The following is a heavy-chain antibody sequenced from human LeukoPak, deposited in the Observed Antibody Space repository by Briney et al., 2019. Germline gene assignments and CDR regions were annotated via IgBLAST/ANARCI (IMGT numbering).Heavy chain of an antibody. J-gene: IGHJ4*02. D-gene: IGHD3-3*01. CDR1: GFSFGSFA. Sequence: GGPLRLSCAASGFSFGSFAMSWVRQAQGKGLEGASAISGSGGSTYYADSVKGRFTISRDNSKNTLYLQMNSLRAEDTAVYYCAKSSLRFLEWSQFDYWGQGTLVTVSS. V-gene: IGHV3-23*01. CDR2: ISGSGGST. CDR3: AKSSLRFLEWSQFDY.